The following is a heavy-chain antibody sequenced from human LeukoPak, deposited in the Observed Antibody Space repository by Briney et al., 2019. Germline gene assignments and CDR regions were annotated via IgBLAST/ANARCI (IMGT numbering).Heavy chain of an antibody. CDR1: GFTLGDYA. V-gene: IGHV3-49*03. D-gene: IGHD6-19*01. Sequence: GGSLRLSCTASGFTLGDYAMSWFRQAPGKGLEWVGFIRSKAYGGTTEYAASVKGRFTISRDDSKSIAYLQMNSLKTEDTAVYYCTRGTAVAGHYYMDVWGKGTTVTVSS. J-gene: IGHJ6*03. CDR2: IRSKAYGGTT. CDR3: TRGTAVAGHYYMDV.